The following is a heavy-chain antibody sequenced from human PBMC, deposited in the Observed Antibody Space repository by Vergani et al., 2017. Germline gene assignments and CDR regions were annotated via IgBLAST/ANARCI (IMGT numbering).Heavy chain of an antibody. V-gene: IGHV4-34*10. CDR3: ARSRVGVATVSVAVSFDY. CDR1: CGSFSGYY. CDR2: INHSGST. J-gene: IGHJ4*02. D-gene: IGHD6-19*01. Sequence: QVQLQESGPGLVKPSETLSLTCAVYCGSFSGYYWSWIRQPPGKGLEWIGEINHSGSTNYNPSLKSRVTISVDTSKNQFSLKLSSVTAADTAVYYCARSRVGVATVSVAVSFDYWGQGTLVTVSS.